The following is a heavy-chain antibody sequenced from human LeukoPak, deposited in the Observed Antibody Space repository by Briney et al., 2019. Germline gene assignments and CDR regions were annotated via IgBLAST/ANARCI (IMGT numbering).Heavy chain of an antibody. CDR1: GFTVSSFY. CDR3: ARTTILDY. CDR2: IKQDGSDK. Sequence: GGSLRLSCAASGFTVSSFYMTWVRQAPGKGLEWVATIKQDGSDKHYVDSVKGRFIISRDNAKNSLYLQMNSLRAEDTAVYYCARTTILDYWGQGTLVTVSS. V-gene: IGHV3-7*01. J-gene: IGHJ4*02. D-gene: IGHD4-17*01.